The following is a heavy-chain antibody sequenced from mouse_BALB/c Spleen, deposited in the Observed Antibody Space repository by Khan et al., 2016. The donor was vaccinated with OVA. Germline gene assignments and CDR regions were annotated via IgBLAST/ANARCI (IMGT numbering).Heavy chain of an antibody. V-gene: IGHV1-54*01. CDR1: GYAFTDYL. D-gene: IGHD1-1*02. CDR3: ARGGFGTLAF. J-gene: IGHJ3*01. Sequence: VQLQESGAELVRPGTSVKVSCKASGYAFTDYLIEWIKQRPGQGLEGIGVINPGSGDTNYNEEFKVKATLTADKSSSTAYMHLSGLTSDDSAVYFCARGGFGTLAFWGQGTLVTVSA. CDR2: INPGSGDT.